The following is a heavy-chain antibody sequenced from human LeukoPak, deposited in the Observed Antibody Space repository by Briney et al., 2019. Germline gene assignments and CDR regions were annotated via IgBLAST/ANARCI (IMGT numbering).Heavy chain of an antibody. J-gene: IGHJ4*02. CDR1: GDSVYSNSAA. D-gene: IGHD2-2*01. CDR2: TYYRSKWYN. CDR3: ARDCSSTSCYQKAGEFDY. Sequence: SQTLSLTCAISGDSVYSNSAAWNWIRQSPSRGLEWLGGTYYRSKWYNDYAVSVKSRITINPDTSKNQFSLQLNSVTPEDTAVYYCARDCSSTSCYQKAGEFDYWGQGTLVTVSS. V-gene: IGHV6-1*01.